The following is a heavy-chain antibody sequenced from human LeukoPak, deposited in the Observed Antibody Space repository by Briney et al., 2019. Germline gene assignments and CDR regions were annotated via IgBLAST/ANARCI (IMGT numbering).Heavy chain of an antibody. Sequence: SETLSLTCTVSGGSIGSYYWSWIRQPPGKGLEWIGYIYYSGSTNYNPSLKSRVTISVDTSKNQFSLKLTSVTAADTAVYYCARGVPEYYDFWSGYFYYFDYWGQGTLVTVSS. J-gene: IGHJ4*02. D-gene: IGHD3-3*01. CDR2: IYYSGST. V-gene: IGHV4-59*01. CDR3: ARGVPEYYDFWSGYFYYFDY. CDR1: GGSIGSYY.